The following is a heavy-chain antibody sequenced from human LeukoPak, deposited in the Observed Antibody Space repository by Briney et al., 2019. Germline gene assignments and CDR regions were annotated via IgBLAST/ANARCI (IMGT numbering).Heavy chain of an antibody. D-gene: IGHD4-17*01. CDR2: IYYSGST. CDR1: GGSISSSSYY. Sequence: SETLSLTCTVSGGSISSSSYYWGWIRQPPGKGLEWIGGIYYSGSTYYNPSLKSRVTISVDTSKNQFSLKLSSVTAADTAVYYCARHPGGDYSYYFDYWGQGTLVTVSS. V-gene: IGHV4-39*01. CDR3: ARHPGGDYSYYFDY. J-gene: IGHJ4*02.